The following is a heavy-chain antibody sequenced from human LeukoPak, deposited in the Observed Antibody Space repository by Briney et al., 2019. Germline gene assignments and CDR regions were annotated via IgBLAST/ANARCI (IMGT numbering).Heavy chain of an antibody. Sequence: SVKVSCKASGGTFSSYAISWVRQAPGQGLEWMGGIIPIFGTANYAQKFQGRVTITADESTSTAYMELRSLRSDDTAVYYCARDRRAGFLEWLPCCWGQGTLVTVSS. D-gene: IGHD3-3*01. CDR1: GGTFSSYA. J-gene: IGHJ4*02. CDR3: ARDRRAGFLEWLPCC. V-gene: IGHV1-69*13. CDR2: IIPIFGTA.